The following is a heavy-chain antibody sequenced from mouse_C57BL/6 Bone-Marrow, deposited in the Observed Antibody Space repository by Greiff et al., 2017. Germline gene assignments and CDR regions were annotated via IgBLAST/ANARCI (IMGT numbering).Heavy chain of an antibody. J-gene: IGHJ4*01. Sequence: VQLQQSGAELAKPGASVKLSCKASGYTFTSYGITWVKQRPGQGLEWIGDIYPSSGSTNYNEKFKSKATLTVDTSSSTAYMQLRSLTSEDSAVYSGASSGDSYYGSTFDYWGQGTTVTVSS. CDR3: ASSGDSYYGSTFDY. CDR1: GYTFTSYG. D-gene: IGHD1-1*01. CDR2: IYPSSGST. V-gene: IGHV1-55*01.